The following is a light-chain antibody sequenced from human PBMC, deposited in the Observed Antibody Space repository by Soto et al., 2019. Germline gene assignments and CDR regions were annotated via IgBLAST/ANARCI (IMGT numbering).Light chain of an antibody. CDR3: QQGNSFPLS. CDR1: QSITSW. CDR2: AAA. Sequence: DIQMTQSPSSVSASVGDRVTITCRASQSITSWLAWYQQKPGKAPKLLISAAANFQSGVPSRFSGSGSGTDFTLTISSLQPEDFATYYCQQGNSFPLSFGQGTRLEIK. J-gene: IGKJ5*01. V-gene: IGKV1-12*01.